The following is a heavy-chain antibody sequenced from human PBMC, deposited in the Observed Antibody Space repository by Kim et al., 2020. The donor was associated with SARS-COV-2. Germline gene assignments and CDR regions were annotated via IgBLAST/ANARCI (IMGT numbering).Heavy chain of an antibody. Sequence: YYADTGKGRLTISRDNAKNSLYLQMNSLRAEDTAVYYCARASYSRNYFDYWGQGTLVTVSS. J-gene: IGHJ4*02. D-gene: IGHD4-4*01. V-gene: IGHV3-48*03. CDR3: ARASYSRNYFDY.